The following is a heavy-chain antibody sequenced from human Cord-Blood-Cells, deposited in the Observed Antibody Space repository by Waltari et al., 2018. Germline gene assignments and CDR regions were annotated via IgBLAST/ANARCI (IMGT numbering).Heavy chain of an antibody. Sequence: QVQLQESGPGLVKPSETLSLTCTVSGGSISSHYWSWIRQPPGKGLEWIGYIYYSGSTNDNPSLQSRVTISVDTSKNQFSLKLSSVTAADTAVYYCAGFEWLRLGVFDYWGQGTLVTVSS. CDR3: AGFEWLRLGVFDY. CDR2: IYYSGST. V-gene: IGHV4-59*11. CDR1: GGSISSHY. J-gene: IGHJ4*02. D-gene: IGHD5-12*01.